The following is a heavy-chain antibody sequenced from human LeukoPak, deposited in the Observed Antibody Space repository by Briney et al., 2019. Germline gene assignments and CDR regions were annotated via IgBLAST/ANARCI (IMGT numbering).Heavy chain of an antibody. Sequence: GASVKVSCKASGYTFTSYDINWVRQATGQGLEWMGWMNPNSGNTGYAQKFQGRVTMTRNTSISTAYMELSSLRSDDTAVYYCARVRDGYNPFDYWGQGTLVTVSS. D-gene: IGHD5-24*01. J-gene: IGHJ4*02. CDR1: GYTFTSYD. CDR2: MNPNSGNT. CDR3: ARVRDGYNPFDY. V-gene: IGHV1-8*01.